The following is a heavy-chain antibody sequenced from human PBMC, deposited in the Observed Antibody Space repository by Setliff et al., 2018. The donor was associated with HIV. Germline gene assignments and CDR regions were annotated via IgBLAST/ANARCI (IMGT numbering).Heavy chain of an antibody. CDR3: ARDEGVVAATETYYYNGLDV. CDR1: GGSISPYY. CDR2: IYTSGST. D-gene: IGHD2-15*01. J-gene: IGHJ6*02. V-gene: IGHV4-4*09. Sequence: SETLSLTCSVSGGSISPYYWSWIRQPPGKGLEWIGYIYTSGSTHYNPSLKSRVTISVDTSKNQFSLTLNSVTAADTAVYYCARDEGVVAATETYYYNGLDVWGQGTTVTVSS.